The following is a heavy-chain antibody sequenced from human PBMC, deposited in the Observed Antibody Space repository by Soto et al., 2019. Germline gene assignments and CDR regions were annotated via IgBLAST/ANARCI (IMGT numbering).Heavy chain of an antibody. Sequence: PSETLSLTCAVSGGSISSGDYSWSWIRQPPGKGLEWIGYIYHSGSTYYNPSLKSRVTISVDRSKNQFSLKLSSVTAADTAVYYCASKLWILDIWGQGTMVTVSS. J-gene: IGHJ3*02. CDR3: ASKLWILDI. CDR2: IYHSGST. CDR1: GGSISSGDYS. D-gene: IGHD5-18*01. V-gene: IGHV4-30-2*01.